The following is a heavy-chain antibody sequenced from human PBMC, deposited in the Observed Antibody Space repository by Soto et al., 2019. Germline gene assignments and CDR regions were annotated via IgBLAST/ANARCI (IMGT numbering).Heavy chain of an antibody. CDR3: ASEQKGVHCSGWRCDFWYGMDV. J-gene: IGHJ6*02. CDR2: MSYDGSNK. Sequence: QVHLVEPGGGVVQPGRSLRLSCTASGFTFSNYSIHWVRQAPGKGLEWVAVMSYDGSNKYYADSVKGRFTISRDNSKNTLYVRMNRLSAEDTAMYCCASEQKGVHCSGWRCDFWYGMDVWGQGTTVTVSS. CDR1: GFTFSNYS. V-gene: IGHV3-30-3*01. D-gene: IGHD2-15*01.